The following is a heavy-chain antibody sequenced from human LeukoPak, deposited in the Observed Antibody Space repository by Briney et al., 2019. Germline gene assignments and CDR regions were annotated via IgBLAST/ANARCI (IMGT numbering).Heavy chain of an antibody. Sequence: GGSLRLSCAASGFTFSSYSMNWVRQAPGKGLEWVAFIRYDGRNKYYADSVKGRFTISRDNSKNTLYLQMNSLRGEDTAVYYCAKDSLRERIVGSTTRGVNDYWGQGTLVTVSS. J-gene: IGHJ4*02. D-gene: IGHD1-26*01. CDR3: AKDSLRERIVGSTTRGVNDY. V-gene: IGHV3-30*02. CDR1: GFTFSSYS. CDR2: IRYDGRNK.